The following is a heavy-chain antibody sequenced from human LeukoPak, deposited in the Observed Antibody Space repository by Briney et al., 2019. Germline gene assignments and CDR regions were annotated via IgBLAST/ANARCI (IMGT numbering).Heavy chain of an antibody. CDR1: GFTFSSYE. D-gene: IGHD3-3*01. Sequence: GGSLRLSCAASGFTFSSYEMNWVRQAPGKGLEWVSYISSSGSTIYYADSVKGRFTISRDNAKNSLYLQMNSLRAEDTAVYYCASLWDIFGAYWGQGTLVTVSS. J-gene: IGHJ4*02. CDR3: ASLWDIFGAY. CDR2: ISSSGSTI. V-gene: IGHV3-48*03.